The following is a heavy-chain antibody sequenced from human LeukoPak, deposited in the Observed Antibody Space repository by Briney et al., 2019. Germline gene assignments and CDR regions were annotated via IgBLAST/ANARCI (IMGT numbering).Heavy chain of an antibody. D-gene: IGHD2-8*01. CDR3: VSPKTNGWFDS. Sequence: PSETLSLTCTASGGSISSGSYYWSWIRQPAGKGLEWIGRIYSSGSTNYNPSLKSRVTISVDTSKNQFSLKLRSVTAADTAVYYCVSPKTNGWFDSWGQGSLVTVSS. CDR1: GGSISSGSYY. CDR2: IYSSGST. V-gene: IGHV4-61*02. J-gene: IGHJ5*01.